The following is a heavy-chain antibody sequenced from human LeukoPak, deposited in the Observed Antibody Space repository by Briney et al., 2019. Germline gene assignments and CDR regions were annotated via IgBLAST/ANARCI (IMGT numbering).Heavy chain of an antibody. J-gene: IGHJ4*02. CDR1: GFTLSSYA. D-gene: IGHD3-22*01. CDR3: ARDHYYDSSGYSPDY. CDR2: ISYDGSNK. Sequence: GGSLRLSCAASGFTLSSYAMHWVRQAPGKGLEWVAVISYDGSNKYYADSVKGRFTISRDNSKNTLYLQMNSLRAEDTAVYYCARDHYYDSSGYSPDYWGQGTLVTVSS. V-gene: IGHV3-30*01.